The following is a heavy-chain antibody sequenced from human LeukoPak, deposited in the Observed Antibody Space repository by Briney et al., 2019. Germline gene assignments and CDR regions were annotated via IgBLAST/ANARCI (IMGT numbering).Heavy chain of an antibody. V-gene: IGHV5-51*01. D-gene: IGHD2-15*01. CDR3: ARHGSGYCSGGSCYSAKGEFDP. Sequence: GESLKISCKGSGYSFTSYWIGWVRQMPGKGPEWMGIIYPGDSDTRYSPSFQGQVTISADKSISTAYLQWSSLKASDTAMYYCARHGSGYCSGGSCYSAKGEFDPWGQGTLVTVSS. CDR1: GYSFTSYW. J-gene: IGHJ5*02. CDR2: IYPGDSDT.